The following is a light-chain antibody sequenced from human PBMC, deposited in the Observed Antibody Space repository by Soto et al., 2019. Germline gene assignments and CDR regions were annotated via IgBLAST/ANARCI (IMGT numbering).Light chain of an antibody. J-gene: IGLJ2*01. V-gene: IGLV2-14*03. CDR1: SSDVGGHSS. CDR2: DVN. CDR3: SSYTNNRNVI. Sequence: QSALTQPASVSGSPGQSITVSCTGTSSDVGGHSSVSWYQHHPDKAPKLMIYDVNSRPSGVSNRFSGSKSGNTASLTISGLQTEDEADYYCSSYTNNRNVIFGGGTKLTVL.